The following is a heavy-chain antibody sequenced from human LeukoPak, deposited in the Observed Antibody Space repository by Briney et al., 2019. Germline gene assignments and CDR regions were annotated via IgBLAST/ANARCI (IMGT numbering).Heavy chain of an antibody. D-gene: IGHD3-22*01. CDR2: IYHSGST. CDR1: GYSISSGYY. J-gene: IGHJ3*02. V-gene: IGHV4-38-2*02. Sequence: SETLSLTCTVSGYSISSGYYWGWIRQPPGKGLEWIGSIYHSGSTYYNPSLKSRVTISVDTSKNQFSLKLSSVTAADTAVYYCARNYYYDSSGYYYPDAFDIWGQGTMVTVSS. CDR3: ARNYYYDSSGYYYPDAFDI.